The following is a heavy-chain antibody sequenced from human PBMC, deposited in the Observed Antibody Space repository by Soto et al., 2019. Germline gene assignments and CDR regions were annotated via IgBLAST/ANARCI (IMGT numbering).Heavy chain of an antibody. Sequence: QVTLKESGPVLVKPTETLTLTCTVSGFSLSNARMGVSWIRQPPGKALEWLAHIFSNDEKSYSTSLKSRLTTSKDTSKSQVVRTMTNMDPVDTATYYCARTHLNRYCTNGVCYFDYWGQGTLVTVSS. CDR1: GFSLSNARMG. D-gene: IGHD2-8*01. CDR2: IFSNDEK. J-gene: IGHJ4*02. V-gene: IGHV2-26*01. CDR3: ARTHLNRYCTNGVCYFDY.